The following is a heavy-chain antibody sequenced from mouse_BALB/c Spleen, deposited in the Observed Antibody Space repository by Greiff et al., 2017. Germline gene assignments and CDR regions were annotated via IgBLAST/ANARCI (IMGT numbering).Heavy chain of an antibody. CDR3: ARYEFITYYAMDY. CDR2: ISSGSSTI. V-gene: IGHV5-17*02. Sequence: DVMLVESGGGLVQPGGSRKLSCAASGFTFSSFGMHWVRQAPEKGLEWVAYISSGSSTIYYADTVKGRFTISRDNPKNTLFLQMTSLRSEDTAMYYCARYEFITYYAMDYWGQGTSVTVSS. D-gene: IGHD1-1*01. CDR1: GFTFSSFG. J-gene: IGHJ4*01.